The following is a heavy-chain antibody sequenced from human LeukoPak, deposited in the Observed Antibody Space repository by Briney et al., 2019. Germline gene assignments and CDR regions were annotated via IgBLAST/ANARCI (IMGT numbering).Heavy chain of an antibody. J-gene: IGHJ6*02. V-gene: IGHV4-59*08. Sequence: SETLSLTCTVSGGSISSYYWSWIRQPPGKGMEWIGYTYYSGSTNYNPSLKSRVTISVDTSKNQFSLKLSSVTAAGTAVYYCARRGSYYYYGMDVWGQGTTVTVSS. CDR3: ARRGSYYYYGMDV. CDR2: TYYSGST. CDR1: GGSISSYY. D-gene: IGHD2-15*01.